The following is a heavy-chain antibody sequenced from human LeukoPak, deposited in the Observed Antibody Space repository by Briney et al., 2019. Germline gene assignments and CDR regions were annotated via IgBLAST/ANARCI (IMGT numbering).Heavy chain of an antibody. D-gene: IGHD3-16*01. Sequence: SSETLSLTCTVSGDSISTYYWGWIRQPPGKGLERIGYIYYIGSTNYNPSLKSRVTMSVDTSKNQFSLKLTSVTAADTAVYYCARHGGPARGGWFDPWGQGTLVTVSS. CDR1: GDSISTYY. CDR2: IYYIGST. V-gene: IGHV4-59*08. CDR3: ARHGGPARGGWFDP. J-gene: IGHJ5*02.